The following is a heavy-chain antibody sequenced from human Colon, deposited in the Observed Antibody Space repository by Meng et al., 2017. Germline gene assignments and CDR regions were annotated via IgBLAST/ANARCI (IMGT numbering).Heavy chain of an antibody. D-gene: IGHD5-18*01. CDR3: ARDLRTGYSYGFDF. Sequence: GSGGGVSQPGRSLSLSLATLGFTLSGHGMHWVRQAPGKGLEWVALIWYDGSNSYYADSVKCRFFVSRDNSKNTLFLQMNSLRADDTGIYYCARDLRTGYSYGFDFWGQGTLVTVSS. CDR2: IWYDGSNS. J-gene: IGHJ4*02. CDR1: GFTLSGHG. V-gene: IGHV3-33*01.